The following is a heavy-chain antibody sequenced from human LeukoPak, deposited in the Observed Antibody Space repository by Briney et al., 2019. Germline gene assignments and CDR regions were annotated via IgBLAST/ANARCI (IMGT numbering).Heavy chain of an antibody. CDR3: ARVVVAAAGWGDFDY. Sequence: PGGSLRLSCVTSGFTFSTYAMSWVRQAPGKGLEWVSIISGDGGSTVYADSVKGRFTISRDSSKSTMFLQMNSLRAEDTAVYYCARVVVAAAGWGDFDYWGQGTLVTVSS. CDR1: GFTFSTYA. J-gene: IGHJ4*02. V-gene: IGHV3-23*01. D-gene: IGHD6-13*01. CDR2: ISGDGGST.